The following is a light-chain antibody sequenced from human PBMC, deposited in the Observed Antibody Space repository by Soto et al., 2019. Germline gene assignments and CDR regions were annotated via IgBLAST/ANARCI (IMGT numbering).Light chain of an antibody. Sequence: QSALTQPASVSGSPGQSITISCTGTNNDVGAYNYVSWYQQHPGNAPKTMVYDVSHRPSGVSHRFSGSKSGNTASLTISGLQAEDEADYYCSSYTSSNTVVFGGGTKLTVL. CDR2: DVS. J-gene: IGLJ3*02. CDR1: NNDVGAYNY. V-gene: IGLV2-14*03. CDR3: SSYTSSNTVV.